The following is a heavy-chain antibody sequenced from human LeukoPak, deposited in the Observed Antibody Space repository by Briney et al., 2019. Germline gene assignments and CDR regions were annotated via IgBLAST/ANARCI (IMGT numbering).Heavy chain of an antibody. CDR2: IFFTGKT. CDR3: ARADFAGYLHAFDL. V-gene: IGHV3-53*01. Sequence: GGSLRLSRAVSGFTVTNRYMTWVRQAPGKGLEWVSIIFFTGKTYYGDSLGGRFTVSRDISKNSVYLQMNNLRVEDTAVYYCARADFAGYLHAFDLWGQGTVVTVSS. J-gene: IGHJ3*01. CDR1: GFTVTNRY. D-gene: IGHD5-12*01.